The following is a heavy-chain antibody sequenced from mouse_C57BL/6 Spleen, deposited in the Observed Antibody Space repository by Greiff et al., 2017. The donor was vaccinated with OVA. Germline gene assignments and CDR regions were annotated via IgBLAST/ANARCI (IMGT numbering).Heavy chain of an antibody. J-gene: IGHJ4*01. CDR1: GYSITSGYD. CDR3: AVITTVVGAMDY. D-gene: IGHD1-1*01. Sequence: EVKLMESGPGMVKPSQSLSLTCTVTGYSITSGYDWHWIRHFPGNKLEWMGYIRYSGSTNYNPSLKSRISITHDTSKNHFFLKLNSVTTEDTATYYCAVITTVVGAMDYWGQGTSVTVSS. V-gene: IGHV3-1*01. CDR2: IRYSGST.